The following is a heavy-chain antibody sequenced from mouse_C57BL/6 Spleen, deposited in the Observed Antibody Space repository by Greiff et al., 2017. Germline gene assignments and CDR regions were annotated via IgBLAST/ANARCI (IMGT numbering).Heavy chain of an antibody. Sequence: EVHLVESGGGLVKPGGSLKLSCAASGFTFSDYGMHWVRQAPEKGLEWVAYISSGSSTIYYADTVKGRFTISRDNAKNTLFLQMTSLRSEDTAMYYCATYYSNYDYAMDYWGQGTSVTVSS. V-gene: IGHV5-17*01. CDR3: ATYYSNYDYAMDY. CDR2: ISSGSSTI. J-gene: IGHJ4*01. CDR1: GFTFSDYG. D-gene: IGHD2-5*01.